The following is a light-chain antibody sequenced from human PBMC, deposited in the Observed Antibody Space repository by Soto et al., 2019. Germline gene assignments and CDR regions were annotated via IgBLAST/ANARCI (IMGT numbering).Light chain of an antibody. CDR2: EVD. CDR1: SSDIGGYNY. CDR3: SSYAGSNDFVV. Sequence: QSVLTQPPSASGSPGQSVTISCTGSSSDIGGYNYVSWYRQHPGKAPELIISEVDKRPSGVPDRFSGSKSGSTASLTVSGLQAEDEGDYYCSSYAGSNDFVVFGGGTKVTVL. V-gene: IGLV2-8*01. J-gene: IGLJ2*01.